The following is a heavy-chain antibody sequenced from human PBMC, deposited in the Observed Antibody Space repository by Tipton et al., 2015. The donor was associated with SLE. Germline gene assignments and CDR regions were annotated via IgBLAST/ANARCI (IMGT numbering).Heavy chain of an antibody. Sequence: GSLRLSCVASGSGTSNYMHWVRQGPGKGLVWVSRLKTDDGYTNYADSVKGRFTISRDSAKNTLYLQMNSLRAEDTAVYYCIRYNNGWDWGQGTLVTVSS. CDR1: GSGTSNY. CDR3: IRYNNGWD. D-gene: IGHD3-10*01. CDR2: LKTDDGYT. V-gene: IGHV3-74*01. J-gene: IGHJ4*02.